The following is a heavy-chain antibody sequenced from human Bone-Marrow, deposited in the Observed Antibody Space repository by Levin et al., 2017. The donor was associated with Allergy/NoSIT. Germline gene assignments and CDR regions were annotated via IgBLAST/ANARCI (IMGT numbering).Heavy chain of an antibody. D-gene: IGHD6-13*01. J-gene: IGHJ4*02. V-gene: IGHV3-23*01. CDR2: ISGSGGGT. CDR1: GFTFSNNA. Sequence: GESLKISCAASGFTFSNNAMTWVRQPPGKGLEWVASISGSGGGTFYADSVKGRFTISRDSDISSLFLQMNSLRDEDTAIYYCARDSLSLPGSSLDYWGREPASPSPQ. CDR3: ARDSLSLPGSSLDY.